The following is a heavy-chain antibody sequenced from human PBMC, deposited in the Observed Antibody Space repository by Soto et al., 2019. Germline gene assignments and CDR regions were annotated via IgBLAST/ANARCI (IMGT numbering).Heavy chain of an antibody. V-gene: IGHV3-33*01. Sequence: QVQLVESGGGVVQPGRSLRLSCAASGFTFSSYGMHWVRQAPGKGLEWVAVIWYAGSNKYYADSVKGRFTISRDNSKNTLYLQMNSRRAEDTAVYYCARDTAYGSGSRTRVYYYYGMDVWGQGTTVTVSS. J-gene: IGHJ6*02. D-gene: IGHD3-10*01. CDR3: ARDTAYGSGSRTRVYYYYGMDV. CDR2: IWYAGSNK. CDR1: GFTFSSYG.